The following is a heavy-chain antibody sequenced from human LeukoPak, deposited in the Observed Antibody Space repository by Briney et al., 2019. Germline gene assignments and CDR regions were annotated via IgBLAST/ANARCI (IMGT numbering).Heavy chain of an antibody. CDR3: ARVAGYCSSTSCYDYYGMDV. J-gene: IGHJ6*02. CDR1: GFTFSSYG. CDR2: IRYDGSNK. D-gene: IGHD2-2*01. Sequence: GGSLRLSCAASGFTFSSYGMHWVRQAPGKGLEWVAFIRYDGSNKYYADSVKGRFTISRDNSKNTLYLQMNSLRAEDTAVYYCARVAGYCSSTSCYDYYGMDVWGQGTTVTVSS. V-gene: IGHV3-30*02.